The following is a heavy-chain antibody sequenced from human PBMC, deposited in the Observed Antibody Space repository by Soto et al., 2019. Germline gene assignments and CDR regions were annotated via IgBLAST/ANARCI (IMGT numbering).Heavy chain of an antibody. CDR1: GFTFRTYA. CDR3: AQGGWLDV. V-gene: IGHV3-23*01. CDR2: ISGKGGDT. J-gene: IGHJ6*02. Sequence: EVQLLESGGGLVQPGGSLRLSCTASGFTFRTYAMSWVRQAPGRGLEGVSVISGKGGDTNYADFVKGRFTISRDNSKNMVFLQMNSLRAEDTAVYYCAQGGWLDVWGQGTTVIVSS.